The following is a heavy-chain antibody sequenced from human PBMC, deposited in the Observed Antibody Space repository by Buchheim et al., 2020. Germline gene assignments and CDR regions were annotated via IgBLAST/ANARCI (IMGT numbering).Heavy chain of an antibody. V-gene: IGHV3-23*01. CDR2: LSSSGVTT. CDR1: GFTLRNYA. J-gene: IGHJ6*02. CDR3: AKADYDFWSAYHSGMDV. D-gene: IGHD3-3*01. Sequence: EVQVLESGGGLVQPGGSLRLSCEASGFTLRNYAMSWVRQAPGKRLEWVSGLSSSGVTTDYAESVKGRFSISRDNIKNMLYLQMNSLRAEDTAVYYCAKADYDFWSAYHSGMDVWGQGTT.